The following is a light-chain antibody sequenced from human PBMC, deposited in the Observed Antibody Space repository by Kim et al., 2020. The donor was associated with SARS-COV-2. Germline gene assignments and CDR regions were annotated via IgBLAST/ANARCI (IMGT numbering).Light chain of an antibody. Sequence: LSPGERATPSCRARQSVTTDVAWYQQRPGQAPRLLIYNASNRPADIPARFSGSGSGTDFTLTIDSLEPEDFAVYYCQQRSTWPLTFGGGTKVEIK. J-gene: IGKJ4*01. CDR3: QQRSTWPLT. CDR1: QSVTTD. CDR2: NAS. V-gene: IGKV3-11*01.